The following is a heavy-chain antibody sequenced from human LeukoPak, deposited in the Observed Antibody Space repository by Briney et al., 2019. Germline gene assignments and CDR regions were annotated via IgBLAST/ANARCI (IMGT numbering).Heavy chain of an antibody. CDR2: INPSGGST. CDR1: GYTFTSYY. V-gene: IGHV1-46*01. J-gene: IGHJ4*02. Sequence: ASVKVSCKASGYTFTSYYMHWVRQAPGQGLEWMGIINPSGGSTSYAQKFQGRVTMTRDMSTSTVYMELSSLRSEDTAVYYCARERNQRPYYDFWSGYLPIDYWGQGTLVTVSS. CDR3: ARERNQRPYYDFWSGYLPIDY. D-gene: IGHD3-3*01.